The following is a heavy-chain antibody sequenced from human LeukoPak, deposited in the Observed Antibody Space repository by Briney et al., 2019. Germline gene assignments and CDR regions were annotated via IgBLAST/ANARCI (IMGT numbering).Heavy chain of an antibody. J-gene: IGHJ4*02. CDR2: INHSGST. V-gene: IGHV4-34*01. CDR3: ASLEYSSSDLDY. Sequence: SETLSLTCAVYGGSFSDYYWSWIRQPPGKGLEWIGEINHSGSTNYNPSLKSRVTISVDKSKNQFSLKLSSVTAADTAVYYCASLEYSSSDLDYWGQGTLVTVSS. CDR1: GGSFSDYY. D-gene: IGHD6-6*01.